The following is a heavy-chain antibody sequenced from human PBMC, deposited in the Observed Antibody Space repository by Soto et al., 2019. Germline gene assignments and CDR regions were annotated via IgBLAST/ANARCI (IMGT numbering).Heavy chain of an antibody. CDR1: GYSFTSHW. V-gene: IGHV5-51*01. D-gene: IGHD6-19*01. CDR3: ARHLEMAAIDS. Sequence: GESLKISCKVSGYSFTSHWIGWVRQMPGKDLERMGIIYPGDSDTRYSPSFEGQVTISADKSISTAYLQWSSLKASDTAMYYCARHLEMAAIDSWGQGTLVTVSS. J-gene: IGHJ4*02. CDR2: IYPGDSDT.